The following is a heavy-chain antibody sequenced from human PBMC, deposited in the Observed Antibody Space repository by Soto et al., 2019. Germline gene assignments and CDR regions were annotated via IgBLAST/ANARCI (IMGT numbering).Heavy chain of an antibody. CDR3: ARGNEGYSSSWSTYNWFDP. D-gene: IGHD6-13*01. V-gene: IGHV4-30-4*01. J-gene: IGHJ5*02. CDR2: IYYSGST. CDR1: GGSISSGDYY. Sequence: QVQLQESGPGLVKPSQTLSLTCTVSGGSISSGDYYWSWIRQPPGKGLEWIGYIYYSGSTYYNPSLKSRVTISVDTSTNQFSLKLSSVTAADTAVYYCARGNEGYSSSWSTYNWFDPWGQGTLVTVSS.